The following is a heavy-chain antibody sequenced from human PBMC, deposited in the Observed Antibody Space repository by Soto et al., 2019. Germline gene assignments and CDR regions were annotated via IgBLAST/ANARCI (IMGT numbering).Heavy chain of an antibody. CDR1: GGSFSGYY. V-gene: IGHV4-34*01. CDR3: ARVGYYYGSGSYYRYFDY. Sequence: TLSLTCAVYGGSFSGYYWSWIRQPPGKGLEWIGEINHSGSTNYNPSLKSRVTISVDTSKNQFSLKLSSVTAADTAVYYCARVGYYYGSGSYYRYFDYWGQGTLVTVSS. CDR2: INHSGST. D-gene: IGHD3-10*01. J-gene: IGHJ4*02.